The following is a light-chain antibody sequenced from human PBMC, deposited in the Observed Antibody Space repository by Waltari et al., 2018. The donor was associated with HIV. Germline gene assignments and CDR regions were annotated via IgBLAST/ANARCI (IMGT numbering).Light chain of an antibody. CDR1: QSVSSNY. CDR2: SAS. J-gene: IGKJ3*01. Sequence: DIVLTQSPGTLSLSPGERATLSCRASQSVSSNYLAWYQQKPGQALRLLIYSASRRASGIPDRFGGSGSGTDFTLTISRLEPEDFATYYCQQSFTLSFTFGPGTKV. CDR3: QQSFTLSFT. V-gene: IGKV3-20*01.